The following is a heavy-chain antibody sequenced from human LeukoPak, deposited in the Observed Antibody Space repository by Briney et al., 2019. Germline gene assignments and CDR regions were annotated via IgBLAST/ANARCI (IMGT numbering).Heavy chain of an antibody. D-gene: IGHD3-3*01. J-gene: IGHJ3*02. Sequence: KPSETLSLTCTVSGGSISSGYYWGWIRQPPGKGLEWIGSIYHSGSTYYNPSLKSRVTISVDTSKNQFFLKLSSVTAADTAVYYCAGDDDFWSGYSQVDDAFDIWGQGTMVTVSS. CDR2: IYHSGST. CDR3: AGDDDFWSGYSQVDDAFDI. V-gene: IGHV4-38-2*02. CDR1: GGSISSGYY.